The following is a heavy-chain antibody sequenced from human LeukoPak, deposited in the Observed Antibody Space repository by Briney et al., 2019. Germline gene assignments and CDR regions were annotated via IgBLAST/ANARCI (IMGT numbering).Heavy chain of an antibody. D-gene: IGHD5-18*01. V-gene: IGHV4-59*01. CDR3: ARDHTSYGLYNWFDP. J-gene: IGHJ5*02. CDR2: IYYSGST. CDR1: GGSISSYY. Sequence: SETLSLTCTVSGGSISSYYWSWIRQPPGKGLEWIGYIYYSGSTNYNPSLKSRVTISVDTSKNQFSLKLSSVTPADTAVYYCARDHTSYGLYNWFDPWGQGTLVTVSS.